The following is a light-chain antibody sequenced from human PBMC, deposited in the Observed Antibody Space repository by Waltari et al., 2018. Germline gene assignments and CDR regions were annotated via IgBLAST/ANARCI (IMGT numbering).Light chain of an antibody. CDR2: DAS. J-gene: IGKJ2*01. V-gene: IGKV3-11*01. Sequence: EIVLTQSPATLSLSPGERATLSCRASQSVSSYFAWYQQKPGQAPRLLIYDASNRATCIPARFSGSGSGTDFTLTISSLEPEEFAVYYCQQRSNWPPYTFGQGTKLEIK. CDR1: QSVSSY. CDR3: QQRSNWPPYT.